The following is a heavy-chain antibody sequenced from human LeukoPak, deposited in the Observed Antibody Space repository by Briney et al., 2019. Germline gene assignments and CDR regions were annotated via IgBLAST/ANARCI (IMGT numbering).Heavy chain of an antibody. CDR3: ARQGYDSSEDAFDI. Sequence: PGGSLRLSCAASGFTFSSYAMHWVRQAPGKGLEWVAVISYDGSNKYYADSVKGRFTISRDNSKNTLYPQMNSLRAEDTAVYYCARQGYDSSEDAFDIWGQGTMVTVSS. CDR2: ISYDGSNK. D-gene: IGHD3-22*01. J-gene: IGHJ3*02. V-gene: IGHV3-30-3*01. CDR1: GFTFSSYA.